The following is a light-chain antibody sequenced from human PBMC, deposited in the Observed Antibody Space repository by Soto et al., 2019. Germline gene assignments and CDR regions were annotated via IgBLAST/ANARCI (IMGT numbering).Light chain of an antibody. V-gene: IGLV2-8*01. CDR1: SSDVGGYNY. Sequence: QSVLTQPPSASGSPGQSVTISCTGTSSDVGGYNYVSWYQQYPGKAPKLMIYEVTKRPSGVPDRFSGSKSGNTASLTVSGLQADDEADYYCTSYAGSNNYVFGTGTKVT. CDR3: TSYAGSNNYV. CDR2: EVT. J-gene: IGLJ1*01.